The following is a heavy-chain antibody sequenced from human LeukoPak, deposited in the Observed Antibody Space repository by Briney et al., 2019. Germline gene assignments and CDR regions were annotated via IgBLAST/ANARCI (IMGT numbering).Heavy chain of an antibody. CDR3: ARTNYGGNSIYYYYMDV. D-gene: IGHD4-23*01. J-gene: IGHJ6*03. CDR2: IYYSESS. Sequence: SETLSLTCTVSYGSISSYYWSWIRQPPGKGLEWIGNIYYSESSNYSPSLKTRVTISADTSKNQFSLKLSSVTAADTAVYFCARTNYGGNSIYYYYMDVWGKGTTVTVSS. V-gene: IGHV4-59*01. CDR1: YGSISSYY.